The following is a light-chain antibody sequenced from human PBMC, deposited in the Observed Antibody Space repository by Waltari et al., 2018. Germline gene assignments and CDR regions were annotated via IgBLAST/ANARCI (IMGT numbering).Light chain of an antibody. Sequence: SLLTQPPSASGTPGPSVTISCSGSSSNVGSGLVNWYKQLPRKAPKLLIYSNDQPPSWAPDRFSGARSGTSGFLAISGGQSEDEADYYCAARDVNLDGVLFGGGNKLTV. CDR3: AARDVNLDGVL. V-gene: IGLV1-44*01. CDR2: SND. CDR1: SSNVGSGL. J-gene: IGLJ3*02.